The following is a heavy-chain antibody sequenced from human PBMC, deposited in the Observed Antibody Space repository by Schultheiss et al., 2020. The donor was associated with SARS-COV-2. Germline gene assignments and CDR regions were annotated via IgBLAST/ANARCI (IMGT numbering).Heavy chain of an antibody. V-gene: IGHV3-30*04. CDR2: ISYDGSNK. Sequence: GSLRLSCEASGFTFSSYAMHWVRQAPGKGLEWVAVISYDGSNKYYADSVKGRFTISRDNSKNTLYVQMNSVRIEDTAVYYCARTGSGWYGGFDYWGQGTLVTVSS. D-gene: IGHD6-19*01. J-gene: IGHJ4*02. CDR3: ARTGSGWYGGFDY. CDR1: GFTFSSYA.